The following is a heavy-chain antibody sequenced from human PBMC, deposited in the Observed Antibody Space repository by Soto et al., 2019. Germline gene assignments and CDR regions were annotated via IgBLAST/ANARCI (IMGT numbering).Heavy chain of an antibody. V-gene: IGHV1-69*01. Sequence: QVQLVQSGAEVKKPGSSVKVSCKASGGTFSSYAISWVRQAPGQGLEWMGGIIPIFGTANYAQKFQGRVTITADESTSTAYMELSSLRSEDTAVYYCARDLYSSSWYGSYYYYGMDVWGQGPTVTVSS. CDR1: GGTFSSYA. D-gene: IGHD6-13*01. CDR3: ARDLYSSSWYGSYYYYGMDV. J-gene: IGHJ6*02. CDR2: IIPIFGTA.